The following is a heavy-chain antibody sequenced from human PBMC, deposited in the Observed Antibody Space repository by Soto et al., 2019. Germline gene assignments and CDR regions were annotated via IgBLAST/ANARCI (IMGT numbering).Heavy chain of an antibody. J-gene: IGHJ4*02. CDR2: IIPILGIA. D-gene: IGHD2-15*01. CDR1: GGTFSSYT. CDR3: ASPPGGYGGSPSGHNFDC. V-gene: IGHV1-69*02. Sequence: QVQLVQSGAEVKKPGSSVKVSCKASGGTFSSYTISWVRQAPGQGLEWMGRIIPILGIANYAQKFQGRVTITADKSTSTAYRDRGSLRSEDRALYSGASPPGGYGGSPSGHNFDCGGQGTLVTVPP.